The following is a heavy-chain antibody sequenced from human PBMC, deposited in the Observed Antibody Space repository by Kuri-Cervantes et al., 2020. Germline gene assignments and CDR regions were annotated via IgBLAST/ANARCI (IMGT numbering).Heavy chain of an antibody. CDR2: IIPIFGTA. CDR3: ARDLCSGGSCYFSYFDY. D-gene: IGHD2-15*01. J-gene: IGHJ4*02. V-gene: IGHV1-69*13. CDR1: GGTFSSYA. Sequence: SVKVSCKASGGTFSSYALSWVRQAPGQGLEWMGGIIPIFGTANYAQKFQGRVTITADESTSTAYMELSSLRSEDTAVYYCARDLCSGGSCYFSYFDYWGQGTLVTVSS.